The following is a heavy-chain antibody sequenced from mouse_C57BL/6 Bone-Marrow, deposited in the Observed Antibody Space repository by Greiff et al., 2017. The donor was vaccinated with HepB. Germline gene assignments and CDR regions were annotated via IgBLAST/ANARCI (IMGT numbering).Heavy chain of an antibody. J-gene: IGHJ1*03. V-gene: IGHV1-72*01. CDR1: GYTFTSYW. CDR3: ARSGSSSHVDLYFDV. D-gene: IGHD1-1*01. CDR2: IDPNSGGT. Sequence: QVQLQQSGAELVKPGASVKLSCKASGYTFTSYWMHWVKQRPGRGLEWIGRIDPNSGGTKYNEKFKSKATLTVDKPSSTAYMQLSSLTSEDSAVYYWARSGSSSHVDLYFDVWGTGTTVTVSS.